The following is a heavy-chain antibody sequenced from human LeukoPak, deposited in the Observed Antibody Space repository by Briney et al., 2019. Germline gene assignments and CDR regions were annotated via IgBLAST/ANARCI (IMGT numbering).Heavy chain of an antibody. V-gene: IGHV4-30-4*01. CDR2: IYYSGST. J-gene: IGHJ6*02. D-gene: IGHD6-19*01. CDR3: ARALSGYSSGWYDPSNYYYYGMDV. CDR1: GGSISSGDYY. Sequence: SETLSLTCTVFGGSISSGDYYWSWIRQPPGKGLEWIGYIYYSGSTYYNPSLKSRVTISVDTSKNQFSLKLSSVTAADTAVYYCARALSGYSSGWYDPSNYYYYGMDVWGQGTTVTVS.